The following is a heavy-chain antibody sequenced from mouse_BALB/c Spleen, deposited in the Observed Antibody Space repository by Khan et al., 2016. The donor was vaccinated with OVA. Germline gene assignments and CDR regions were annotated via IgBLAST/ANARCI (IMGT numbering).Heavy chain of an antibody. CDR2: ISDGGIYT. CDR1: GFTFSDYY. D-gene: IGHD2-1*01. CDR3: VRGFYGNPFAY. V-gene: IGHV5-4*02. Sequence: EVELVESGGGLVKPGGSLKLSCAAAGFTFSDYYMYWVRQTPEKRLEWVATISDGGIYTYYPDSVKGRFTISRDDAKNNLYLQMSSLKSEDTAICYCVRGFYGNPFAYWGQGTLVTVSA. J-gene: IGHJ3*01.